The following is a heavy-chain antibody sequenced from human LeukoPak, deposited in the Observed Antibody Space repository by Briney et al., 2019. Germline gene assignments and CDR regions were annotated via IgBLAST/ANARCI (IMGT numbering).Heavy chain of an antibody. CDR2: ICTSGST. J-gene: IGHJ4*02. D-gene: IGHD3-22*01. CDR3: ARETDYYDSSGYPH. CDR1: GGSISSYY. Sequence: PSETLSLTCTVSGGSISSYYWSWIRQPAGKGLEWIGRICTSGSTNYNPSLKSRVTMSVDTSKNQFSLKLSSVTAADTAVYYCARETDYYDSSGYPHWGQGTLVTVSS. V-gene: IGHV4-4*07.